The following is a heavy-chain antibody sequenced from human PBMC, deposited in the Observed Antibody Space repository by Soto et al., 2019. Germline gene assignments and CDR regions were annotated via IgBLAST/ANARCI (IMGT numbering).Heavy chain of an antibody. CDR2: ITGGGDNT. CDR3: AKRQFGWYGADY. V-gene: IGHV3-23*01. J-gene: IGHJ4*02. Sequence: PGGSLRLSCAASGFTFSGYAMSWVRQAPGKGLEWVSSITGGGDNTYYADSVRGRFTISRDNSKNTLYLQVSSLRAEDTAVYYCAKRQFGWYGADYWGQGTLVTVSS. CDR1: GFTFSGYA. D-gene: IGHD6-19*01.